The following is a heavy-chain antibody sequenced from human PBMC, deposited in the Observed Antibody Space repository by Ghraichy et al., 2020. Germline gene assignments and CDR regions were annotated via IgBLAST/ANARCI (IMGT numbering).Heavy chain of an antibody. CDR2: ISRSGSYL. V-gene: IGHV3-21*01. CDR3: ARGLFSATIHPYYFDF. CDR1: GFTFSDLN. D-gene: IGHD1-26*01. J-gene: IGHJ4*02. Sequence: ESLNISCAVSGFTFSDLNMNWVRQAPGKGLEWVASISRSGSYLYYADSVEGRFTISRDNAKNSLFLQMNSLRAEDTAVYFCARGLFSATIHPYYFDFWGQGTLVTVSS.